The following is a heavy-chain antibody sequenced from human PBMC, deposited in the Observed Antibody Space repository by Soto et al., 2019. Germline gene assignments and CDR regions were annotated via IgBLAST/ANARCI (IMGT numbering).Heavy chain of an antibody. J-gene: IGHJ6*02. Sequence: QVQLQQWGAGLLKPSETLSLTCAVYGGSFSGYYWSWIRQPPGKGLEWIGEINHSGSTNYNPSLTSRVTISVDTSKNQFSLKLSSVTAADTAVYYCARAGGLRLWFGELSGGMDVWGQGTTVTVSS. D-gene: IGHD3-10*01. CDR3: ARAGGLRLWFGELSGGMDV. CDR1: GGSFSGYY. V-gene: IGHV4-34*01. CDR2: INHSGST.